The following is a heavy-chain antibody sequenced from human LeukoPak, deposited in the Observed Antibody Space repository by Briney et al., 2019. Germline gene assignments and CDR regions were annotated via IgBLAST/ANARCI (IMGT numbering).Heavy chain of an antibody. CDR3: ARTPSIVSYSDY. CDR1: GGILNNFG. CDR2: ASTNKGIP. Sequence: ASVKVSCKASGGILNNFGLNWVRQAPEQGLEWLGWASTNKGIPTYAQGLTGRFVFSVDTSVNTAYLQIFSLKAEDTGVYYCARTPSIVSYSDYWGQGTLVTVSS. J-gene: IGHJ4*02. D-gene: IGHD3-16*02. V-gene: IGHV7-4-1*01.